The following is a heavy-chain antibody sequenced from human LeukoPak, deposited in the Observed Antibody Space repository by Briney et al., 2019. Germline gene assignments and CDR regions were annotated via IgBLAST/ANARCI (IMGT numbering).Heavy chain of an antibody. CDR1: GITFSSHA. J-gene: IGHJ6*03. CDR2: ISGSGGHT. CDR3: AKGGAATMRDGYNYYYYYMEV. D-gene: IGHD5-24*01. Sequence: PGGSLRLSCAASGITFSSHAMSWVRQAPGKGLEWVSLISGSGGHTYYGDSVKGRFTISRDNSTNRLYLQMNSLRPEGTAVYYCAKGGAATMRDGYNYYYYYMEVWGRGTTVTVSS. V-gene: IGHV3-23*01.